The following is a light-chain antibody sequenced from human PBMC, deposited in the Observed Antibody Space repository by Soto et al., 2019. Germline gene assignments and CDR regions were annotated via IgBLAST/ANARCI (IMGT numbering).Light chain of an antibody. CDR1: QDIGNF. CDR3: QKCKVSPFT. CDR2: AAS. V-gene: IGKV1-27*01. Sequence: DIQMTQSPSSLSAFVGDRVTITCRASQDIGNFLAWYQQKAGKVPKLLIYAASTLQSGVPSRFSGSGSGTDFTLTISSLQPEDVATYYCQKCKVSPFTVVGGTKVDIK. J-gene: IGKJ4*01.